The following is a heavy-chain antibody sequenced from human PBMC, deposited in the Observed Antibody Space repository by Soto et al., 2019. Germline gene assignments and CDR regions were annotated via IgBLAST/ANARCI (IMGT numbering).Heavy chain of an antibody. D-gene: IGHD2-15*01. CDR2: ISYSGETK. CDR3: VRGVVVVVGSTAENFDH. V-gene: IGHV3-48*02. J-gene: IGHJ4*02. Sequence: LRLSCVTSGFTFTKYSMNWVRQAPGKGLEWVSYISYSGETKYYADSLKGRYAISRDDAKNSVYLQMNSLRDEDTAFYYCVRGVVVVVGSTAENFDHWGQGTLVTVSS. CDR1: GFTFTKYS.